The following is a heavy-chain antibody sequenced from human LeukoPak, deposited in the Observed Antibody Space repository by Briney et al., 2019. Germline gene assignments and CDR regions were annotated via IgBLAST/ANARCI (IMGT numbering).Heavy chain of an antibody. Sequence: GGSLRLSCAASGFTFSSYEMNWVRQAPGKGLEWVSVIYTDGNTYYAVSVKGRFTSSTDTSKTTLYLQMNSLRVEDTAVYYFARGYCSGNTCYPGGYWGQGTLVTVSS. CDR2: IYTDGNT. CDR1: GFTFSSYE. V-gene: IGHV3-66*02. D-gene: IGHD2-15*01. CDR3: ARGYCSGNTCYPGGY. J-gene: IGHJ4*02.